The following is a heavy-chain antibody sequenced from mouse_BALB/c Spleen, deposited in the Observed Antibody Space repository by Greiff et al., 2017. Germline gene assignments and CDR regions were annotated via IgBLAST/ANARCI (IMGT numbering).Heavy chain of an antibody. CDR3: ARQGRSDAMDY. Sequence: EVQLVESGGGLVQPGGSLKLSCAASGFTFSSYTMSWVRQTPEKRLEWVAYISNGGGSTYYPDTVKGRFTISRDNAKNTLYLQMSSLKSEDTAMYYCARQGRSDAMDYWGQGTSVTVSS. J-gene: IGHJ4*01. V-gene: IGHV5-12-2*01. CDR2: ISNGGGST. CDR1: GFTFSSYT.